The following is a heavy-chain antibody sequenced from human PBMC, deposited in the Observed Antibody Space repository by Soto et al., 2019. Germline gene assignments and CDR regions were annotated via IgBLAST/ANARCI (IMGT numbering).Heavy chain of an antibody. CDR1: GFTFSSYW. D-gene: IGHD3-22*01. Sequence: EVQLVESGGGLVQPGGYLRLSCAASGFTFSSYWMHWVRQVPGKGLVWVSRIKSDGRSTSYGDSVKGRFTITRDIAKNTMLTQKNRPRAEGTAVYYCTRPPYDSSGTPFDYWGQGTMVTVSS. CDR2: IKSDGRST. V-gene: IGHV3-74*01. J-gene: IGHJ4*02. CDR3: TRPPYDSSGTPFDY.